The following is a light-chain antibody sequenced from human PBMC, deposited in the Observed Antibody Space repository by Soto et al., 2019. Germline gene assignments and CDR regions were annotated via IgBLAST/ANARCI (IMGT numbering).Light chain of an antibody. Sequence: EIVLTQSPGTLSLSPGERATLSCRASQSVSSSYLAWYQQKPGQAPMLLIYGASSRATGIPDRFSGSGSGTDFTLTISRLEPEDCAVYYFQQYGISPPMYPFGQGTKLEIK. V-gene: IGKV3-20*01. CDR3: QQYGISPPMYP. CDR2: GAS. CDR1: QSVSSSY. J-gene: IGKJ2*01.